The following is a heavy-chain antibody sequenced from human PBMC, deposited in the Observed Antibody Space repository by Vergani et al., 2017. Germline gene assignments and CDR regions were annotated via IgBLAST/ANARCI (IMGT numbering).Heavy chain of an antibody. J-gene: IGHJ5*02. D-gene: IGHD6-19*01. CDR3: ASDTHSGQRADR. V-gene: IGHV4-59*11. CDR1: FDSIRNLY. Sequence: QVQLQESGPGLVKSSETLSLTCSVSFDSIRNLYCNWIRQPPGKGLEWIGSIHYSENTNYNPSLKTRVTISVDTSKNQLYLTLTSVTAADTAVYYCASDTHSGQRADRWGQGILVTVTS. CDR2: IHYSENT.